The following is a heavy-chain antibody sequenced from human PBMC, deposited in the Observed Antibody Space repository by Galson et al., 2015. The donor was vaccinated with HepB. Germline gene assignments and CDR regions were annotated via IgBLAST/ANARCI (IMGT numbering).Heavy chain of an antibody. D-gene: IGHD2-2*02. CDR1: GFTFSSYS. Sequence: SLRLSCAASGFTFSSYSMNWVRQAPGKGLEWVSSISSSSSYIYYADSVKGRFTISRDNAKNSLYLQMNSLRAEDTAVYYCARVGDCSSTSCYKASYWGQGTLVTVSS. V-gene: IGHV3-21*01. CDR3: ARVGDCSSTSCYKASY. J-gene: IGHJ4*02. CDR2: ISSSSSYI.